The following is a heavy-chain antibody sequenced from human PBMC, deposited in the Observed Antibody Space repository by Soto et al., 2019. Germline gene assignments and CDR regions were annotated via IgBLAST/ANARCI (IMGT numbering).Heavy chain of an antibody. V-gene: IGHV4-30-4*01. J-gene: IGHJ5*02. Sequence: QVQLQESGPGLVKPSQTPSLTCTVSGGSISSGDYYWSWIRQPPGKGLEWIGYIYYSGSTYYNPSLKSRVTISVDTSKNQFSLKLSSVTAADTAVHYCARFEYSSSAGGSYNWFDPWGHGTLVTVSS. CDR3: ARFEYSSSAGGSYNWFDP. CDR1: GGSISSGDYY. CDR2: IYYSGST. D-gene: IGHD6-6*01.